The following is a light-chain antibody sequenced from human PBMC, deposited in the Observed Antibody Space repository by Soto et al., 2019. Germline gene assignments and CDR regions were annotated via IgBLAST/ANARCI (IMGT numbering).Light chain of an antibody. Sequence: DTELTQSPATLSLSPGESATLSCRASQSVGSSLAWYQQKPGQPPRLIIFDASTRAAGIPARFSGSGSGTNFTLTIGGLGPEDFVFYTCQKHTKGQGFPSGPVTKV. CDR1: QSVGSS. CDR3: QKHTKGQGFP. J-gene: IGKJ3*01. V-gene: IGKV3-11*01. CDR2: DAS.